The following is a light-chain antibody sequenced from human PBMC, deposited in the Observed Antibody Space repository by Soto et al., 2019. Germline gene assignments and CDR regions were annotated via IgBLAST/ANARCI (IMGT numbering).Light chain of an antibody. Sequence: NFMLTQPQFVSESPGKTVTISCTRSSGSVASNYVQWYQQRPGRAPTTMVFEDSQRPSGVPDRFSGSIDRTSNSASLTISALKTEDEADYYCQSSDSSDHVVFGGGTKLTVL. CDR1: SGSVASNY. CDR2: EDS. V-gene: IGLV6-57*04. J-gene: IGLJ2*01. CDR3: QSSDSSDHVV.